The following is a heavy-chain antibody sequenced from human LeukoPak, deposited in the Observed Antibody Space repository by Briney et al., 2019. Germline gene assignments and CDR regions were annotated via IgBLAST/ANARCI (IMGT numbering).Heavy chain of an antibody. CDR1: GGSVSYYY. V-gene: IGHV4-59*02. Sequence: PSETLSLTCTVSGGSVSYYYWSWIRQPPGKGLEWIGYIYYSGSTNYSPSLKSRVTISVDTSRNQFSLKLSSVTAADTAVYYCARDTPPLIAAAGTSTDAFDIWGQGTMVTVSS. J-gene: IGHJ3*02. CDR2: IYYSGST. CDR3: ARDTPPLIAAAGTSTDAFDI. D-gene: IGHD6-13*01.